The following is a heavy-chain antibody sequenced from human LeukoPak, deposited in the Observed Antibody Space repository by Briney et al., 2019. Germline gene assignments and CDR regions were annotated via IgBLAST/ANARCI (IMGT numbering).Heavy chain of an antibody. CDR3: ARQITMIAQNWFDP. V-gene: IGHV1-2*02. Sequence: ASVKVSCKASGYTFTGYYMHWVRLVPGQGLEWMGWIIPNSGGTKYGQKFQGRVTMTRDTSIRTAYMELSNLESDDTAVYYCARQITMIAQNWFDPWGQGTLVTVSP. CDR2: IIPNSGGT. D-gene: IGHD3-22*01. J-gene: IGHJ5*02. CDR1: GYTFTGYY.